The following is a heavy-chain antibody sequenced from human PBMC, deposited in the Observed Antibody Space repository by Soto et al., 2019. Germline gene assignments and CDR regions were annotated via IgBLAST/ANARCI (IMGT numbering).Heavy chain of an antibody. CDR3: ASTRYCSGGSCWFDP. D-gene: IGHD2-15*01. J-gene: IGHJ5*02. CDR1: GGSISSSSYY. Sequence: QLQLQESGPGLVKPSETLSLTCTVSGGSISSSSYYWGWMRQPPGKGLEWIGSIYYSGSTYYNPSLKSRVTISVDTSKNQFSLKLSSVTAADTAVYYSASTRYCSGGSCWFDPWGQGTLVTVSS. CDR2: IYYSGST. V-gene: IGHV4-39*01.